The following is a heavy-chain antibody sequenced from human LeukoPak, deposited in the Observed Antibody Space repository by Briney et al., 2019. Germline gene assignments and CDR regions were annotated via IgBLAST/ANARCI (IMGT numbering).Heavy chain of an antibody. CDR2: INQGGSDK. CDR1: GFTFSGHW. CDR3: TRDRSRAKDD. J-gene: IGHJ4*02. V-gene: IGHV3-7*01. D-gene: IGHD6-6*01. Sequence: GGSLRLSCAASGFTFSGHWMSWVRQAPRKGMEWVANINQGGSDKYYVDPSKGRLTISRENANNLLYRQMNILRAQNTPVYTVTRDRSRAKDDWRQGTLVTVSS.